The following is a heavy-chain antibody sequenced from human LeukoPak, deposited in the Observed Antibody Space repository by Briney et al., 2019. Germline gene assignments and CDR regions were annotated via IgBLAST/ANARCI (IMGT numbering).Heavy chain of an antibody. CDR2: IYYGGST. D-gene: IGHD2-2*01. V-gene: IGHV4-59*01. CDR1: GGSISSYY. J-gene: IGHJ4*02. Sequence: PSETLSLTCTVSGGSISSYYWSWIRQPPGKGLEWIGYIYYGGSTNYNPSLKSRVTISVDTSKNQFSLKMSSVTAADTAVYYCARSLRSKVPAAMVIGYWGQGTLVTVSS. CDR3: ARSLRSKVPAAMVIGY.